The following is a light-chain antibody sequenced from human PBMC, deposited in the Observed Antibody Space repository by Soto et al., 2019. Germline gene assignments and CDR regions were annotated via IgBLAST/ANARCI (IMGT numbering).Light chain of an antibody. Sequence: QSALTQPASVSGSLGQSITISCTGTSNDVGAYKYVSWFQQHPGKAPKLMIFDVGNRPSGVSDRFSGSKSGNTASLTISGLQAEDEADYYCSSYTRRSALVFGTGTKVTVL. CDR1: SNDVGAYKY. V-gene: IGLV2-14*03. CDR2: DVG. CDR3: SSYTRRSALV. J-gene: IGLJ1*01.